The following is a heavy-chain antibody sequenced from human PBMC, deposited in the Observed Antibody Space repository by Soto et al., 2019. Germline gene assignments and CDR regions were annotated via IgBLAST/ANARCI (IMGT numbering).Heavy chain of an antibody. CDR1: GYTVSSNY. V-gene: IGHV3-53*01. D-gene: IGHD3-10*01. CDR3: ARAGPSAFDM. Sequence: PGESLRLSCAASGYTVSSNYMSWVRQAPGKGLEWVSVIYTGGSTYYADSVKGRFTISRDNSKNTLYLQMNSLRAEDTAVYYCARAGPSAFDMWGQGTMDTVSS. J-gene: IGHJ3*02. CDR2: IYTGGST.